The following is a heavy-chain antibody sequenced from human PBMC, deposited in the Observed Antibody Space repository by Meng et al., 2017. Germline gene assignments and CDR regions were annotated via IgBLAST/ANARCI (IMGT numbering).Heavy chain of an antibody. J-gene: IGHJ5*02. CDR1: GGTFSSYT. D-gene: IGHD3-22*01. CDR3: ARDPHYYDSRGEFDP. Sequence: QVQWVQSGAEVKKPGSSVKVSFKASGGTFSSYTISWVRQAPGQGLEWMGRIIPILGIANYAQKFQGRVTITADKSTSTAYMELSSLRSEDTAVYYCARDPHYYDSRGEFDPWGQGTLVTVSS. CDR2: IIPILGIA. V-gene: IGHV1-69*08.